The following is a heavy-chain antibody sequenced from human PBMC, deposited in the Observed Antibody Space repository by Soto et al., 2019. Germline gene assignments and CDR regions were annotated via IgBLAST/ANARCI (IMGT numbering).Heavy chain of an antibody. CDR1: GFTFSSYA. Sequence: PGGSLRLSCAASGFTFSSYARSWVRQAPGKGLEWVSAISGSGGSTYYADSVKGRFTIPRDNSKNTLYLQMNSLRAEDTAVYYCAKAYYDFWSGYSYYFDYWGQGTLVTVYS. V-gene: IGHV3-23*01. D-gene: IGHD3-3*01. J-gene: IGHJ4*02. CDR2: ISGSGGST. CDR3: AKAYYDFWSGYSYYFDY.